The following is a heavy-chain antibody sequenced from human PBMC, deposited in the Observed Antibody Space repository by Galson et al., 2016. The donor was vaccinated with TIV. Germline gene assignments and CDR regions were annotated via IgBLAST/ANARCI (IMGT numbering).Heavy chain of an antibody. CDR2: IIPIFHSA. Sequence: SVKVSCKASGGTFSDYGISWVRQAPGQGLEWMGRIIPIFHSAKSAQKFQDRVTITADESMSTVYMELSSLRSEDTAVYYCATLGGYFGSGSSKTDFWGQGTLVTVSS. CDR3: ATLGGYFGSGSSKTDF. V-gene: IGHV1-69*13. CDR1: GGTFSDYG. J-gene: IGHJ4*02. D-gene: IGHD3-10*01.